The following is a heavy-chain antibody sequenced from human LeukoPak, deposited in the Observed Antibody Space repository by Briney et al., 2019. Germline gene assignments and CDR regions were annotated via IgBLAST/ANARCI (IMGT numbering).Heavy chain of an antibody. D-gene: IGHD6-13*01. Sequence: GSLRLSCAASGFTFSSYWMTWVRQPPGKGLEWIGEINHSGTTNYNPSLKSRVTISVDTSKNQFSLKLSSVTAADTAVCYCARGPLAAAGTLTYYYYGMDVWGQGTTVTVSS. CDR3: ARGPLAAAGTLTYYYYGMDV. CDR2: INHSGTT. V-gene: IGHV4-34*01. J-gene: IGHJ6*02. CDR1: GFTFSSYW.